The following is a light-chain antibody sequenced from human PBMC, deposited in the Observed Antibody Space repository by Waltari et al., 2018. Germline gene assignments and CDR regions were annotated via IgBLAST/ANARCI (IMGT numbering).Light chain of an antibody. CDR3: QQYYSSPAT. CDR1: QSISSY. V-gene: IGKV1-8*01. Sequence: AIRITQSPSSLSASTGDRVTITCRASQSISSYLAWYQQKPGKAPKALVYAASTLQSGVPSRFSGSGSGTDFTLTISCLQSEDFAIYYCQQYYSSPATFGQGTKVEIK. CDR2: AAS. J-gene: IGKJ1*01.